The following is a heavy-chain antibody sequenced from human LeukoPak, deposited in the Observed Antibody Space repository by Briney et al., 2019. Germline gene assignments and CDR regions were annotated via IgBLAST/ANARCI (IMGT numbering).Heavy chain of an antibody. D-gene: IGHD2-2*01. CDR1: AGSISSYY. CDR3: ARDQIVVVPAGTDPRYYYYYYGMDV. J-gene: IGHJ6*02. Sequence: SQTLSLTCTVAAGSISSYYCSRIRQPPEEGLEWIGYIYYIVSTNYNPSLKSRVTISADTSKNQFSLKLSSVTAADTAVYYCARDQIVVVPAGTDPRYYYYYYGMDVWGQGTTVTVSS. V-gene: IGHV4-59*01. CDR2: IYYIVST.